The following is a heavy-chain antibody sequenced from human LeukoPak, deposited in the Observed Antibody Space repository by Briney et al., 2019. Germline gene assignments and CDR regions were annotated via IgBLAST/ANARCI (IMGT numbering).Heavy chain of an antibody. V-gene: IGHV3-23*01. J-gene: IGHJ4*02. Sequence: PGGSLRLSCAVSGFTFSRYAMSWVRQAPGKGLEWVSFISGSGGTTYYADSVKGRFTISRDNSKNTLYLQMNSLRAEDTAVYYCAKSYYGSGTYYNVFDYWGQGTLVTVSS. CDR3: AKSYYGSGTYYNVFDY. CDR2: ISGSGGTT. CDR1: GFTFSRYA. D-gene: IGHD3-10*01.